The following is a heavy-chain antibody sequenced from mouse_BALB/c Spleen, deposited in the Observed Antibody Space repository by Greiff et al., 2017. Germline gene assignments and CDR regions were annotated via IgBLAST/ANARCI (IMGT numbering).Heavy chain of an antibody. CDR3: VREIGYGPFDY. J-gene: IGHJ2*01. CDR2: IRSKSNNYAT. V-gene: IGHV10-1*02. CDR1: GFTFKTYA. D-gene: IGHD2-10*02. Sequence: EVQLVESGGGLVQPKGSLKLSCAASGFTFKTYAMNWVRQAPGKGLEWVARIRSKSNNYATYYADSVKDRFTISRDDSQSMLYLQMNNLKTEDTAMYYCVREIGYGPFDYWGQGTTLTVSS.